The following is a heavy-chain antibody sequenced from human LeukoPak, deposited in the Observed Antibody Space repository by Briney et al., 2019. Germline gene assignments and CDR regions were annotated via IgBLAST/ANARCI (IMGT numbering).Heavy chain of an antibody. CDR1: GGPISSGDYY. J-gene: IGHJ3*02. CDR3: ARGGYYDSSGYSKAFDI. CDR2: IYYSGST. Sequence: SETLSLTCTVSGGPISSGDYYWRWIRQPPGKGLEGIGYIYYSGSTYYNPSLKSRVTISVDTSKNQFSLKLSSVTAADTAVYYCARGGYYDSSGYSKAFDIWGQGTMVTVSS. V-gene: IGHV4-30-4*08. D-gene: IGHD3-22*01.